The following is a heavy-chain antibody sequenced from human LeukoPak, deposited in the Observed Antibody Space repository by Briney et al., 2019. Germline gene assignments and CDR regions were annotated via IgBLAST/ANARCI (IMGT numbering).Heavy chain of an antibody. Sequence: PGGSLRLSCAASGFTFSSYEMNWVRQAPGKGLEWVSYISSSGSTIYYADSVKGRFTISRDNAKNSLYLQMNSLRAEDTAVYYCARDARYYYDSSGSSLFDYWGQGTLVTVSS. CDR1: GFTFSSYE. D-gene: IGHD3-22*01. CDR2: ISSSGSTI. CDR3: ARDARYYYDSSGSSLFDY. J-gene: IGHJ4*02. V-gene: IGHV3-48*03.